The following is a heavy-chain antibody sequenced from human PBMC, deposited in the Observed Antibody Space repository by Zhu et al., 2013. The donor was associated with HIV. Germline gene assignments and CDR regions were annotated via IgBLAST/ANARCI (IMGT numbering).Heavy chain of an antibody. V-gene: IGHV1-69*08. CDR3: ARDDYYDSSGYATDAHDY. D-gene: IGHD3-22*01. CDR2: IIPILGIA. CDR1: GGTFSSYT. J-gene: IGHJ4*02. Sequence: QVQLVQSGAEVKKPGSSVKVSCKASGGTFSSYTISWVRQAPGQGLEWMGRIIPILGIANYAQKFQGRVTITADKSTSTAYMELSSLRSEDTAVYYCARDDYYDSSGYATDAHDYWGQGTLVTVSS.